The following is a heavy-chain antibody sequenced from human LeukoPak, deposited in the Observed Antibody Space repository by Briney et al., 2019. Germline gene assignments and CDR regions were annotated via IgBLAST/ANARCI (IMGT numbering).Heavy chain of an antibody. V-gene: IGHV3-33*01. Sequence: PGRSLRLSCAASGFTFSSYGMHWVRQAPGKGLEWVAVIWYDGSNKYYADSVKGRFTISRDNSKNTLYLQMNSLRAEDTAVYYCTTDRGGSYHGHLYWGQGTLVTVSS. D-gene: IGHD1-26*01. CDR3: TTDRGGSYHGHLY. J-gene: IGHJ4*02. CDR1: GFTFSSYG. CDR2: IWYDGSNK.